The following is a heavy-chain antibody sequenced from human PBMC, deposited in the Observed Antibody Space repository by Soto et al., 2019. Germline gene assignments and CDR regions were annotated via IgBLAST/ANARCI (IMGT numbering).Heavy chain of an antibody. V-gene: IGHV3-7*01. CDR3: AKLDDYYHYYMDV. J-gene: IGHJ6*03. CDR1: GFTFSSTW. D-gene: IGHD1-1*01. CDR2: INQGASET. Sequence: GGSLRLSCAASGFTFSSTWMSWVRQAPGKGLEWVANINQGASETYYVDSVKGRFTISRDDANNSLYLQMNSLRAEDTAVHYCAKLDDYYHYYMDVWGKGTTVTVYS.